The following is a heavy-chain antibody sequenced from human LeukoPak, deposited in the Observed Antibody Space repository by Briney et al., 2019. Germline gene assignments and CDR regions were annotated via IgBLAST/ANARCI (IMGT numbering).Heavy chain of an antibody. J-gene: IGHJ4*02. CDR3: ARVHGSGSYED. V-gene: IGHV4-59*01. Sequence: SETLSLSCTVSGGSITSYSDRSCIRPTPEEGLEGFGNINYNGNTNYTPSLKSRITISSDTSKNQLSLQLRSVSAADTAVYYCARVHGSGSYEDWGEGALVTVSS. CDR2: INYNGNT. CDR1: GGSITSYSD. D-gene: IGHD3-10*01.